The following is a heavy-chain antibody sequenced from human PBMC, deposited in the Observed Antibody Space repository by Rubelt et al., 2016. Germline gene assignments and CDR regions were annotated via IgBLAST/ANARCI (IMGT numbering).Heavy chain of an antibody. CDR3: ARERTAAVAGNLVGSSGLDY. CDR2: IWYDGSNK. Sequence: LSCAASGFTFSSYGMHWVRQAPGKGLEWVAVIWYDGSNKYYADSVKGRFTISRDNSKNTLYLQMNSLRAEDTAVYYCARERTAAVAGNLVGSSGLDYWGQGTLVTVSS. CDR1: GFTFSSYG. J-gene: IGHJ4*02. V-gene: IGHV3-33*01. D-gene: IGHD6-19*01.